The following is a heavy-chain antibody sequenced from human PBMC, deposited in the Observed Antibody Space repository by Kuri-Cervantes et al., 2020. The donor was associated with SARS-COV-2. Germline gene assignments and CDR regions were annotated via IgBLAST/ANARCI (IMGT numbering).Heavy chain of an antibody. V-gene: IGHV3-30-3*01. Sequence: GESLKISCAASGFTFNNYAMHWVRQTPGEGLEWVAITSYDGTSKYYADSVKGRFTISRDNSKSTLYLQMNNLRSDDTAVYFCARERVGVQDFWGQGTLVTVSS. CDR2: TSYDGTSK. CDR1: GFTFNNYA. J-gene: IGHJ4*02. D-gene: IGHD2-21*01. CDR3: ARERVGVQDF.